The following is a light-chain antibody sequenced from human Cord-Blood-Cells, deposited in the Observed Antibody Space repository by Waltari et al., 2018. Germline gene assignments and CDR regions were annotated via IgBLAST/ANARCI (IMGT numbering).Light chain of an antibody. V-gene: IGLV2-14*01. CDR2: EVS. CDR3: SSYTSSSTLV. Sequence: QSALTQPAPVSGSPGQSITISCTGTSRAVGGYNYVSWYQQHPGKAPKLMIYEVSNRPSGVSNRFSGSKSGNTASLTISGLQAEDEADYYCSSYTSSSTLVFGTGTKVTVL. CDR1: SRAVGGYNY. J-gene: IGLJ1*01.